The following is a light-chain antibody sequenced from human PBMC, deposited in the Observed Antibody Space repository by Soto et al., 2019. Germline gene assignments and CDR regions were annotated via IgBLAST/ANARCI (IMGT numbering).Light chain of an antibody. CDR1: TSNIGAGYD. V-gene: IGLV1-40*01. CDR3: QSYDSSLTGWV. Sequence: QSVLTQPPSVSGAPGQRVTISCTGTTSNIGAGYDVHWYQQLPGKAPKLLIYGNTNRPSGVPDRLSGSKSGPSASLVITGVQGEDEADYYCQSYDSSLTGWVFGGGTKVTVL. CDR2: GNT. J-gene: IGLJ3*02.